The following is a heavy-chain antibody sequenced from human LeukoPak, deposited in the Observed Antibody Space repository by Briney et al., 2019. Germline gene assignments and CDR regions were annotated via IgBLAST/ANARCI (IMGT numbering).Heavy chain of an antibody. CDR3: ARVPVSGPGARFDY. D-gene: IGHD4-11*01. Sequence: ASVKVSCKASGYTFTSYGISWVRQAPGQGLEWMGWISAYNDSTNDAQKLQGRVTMTTDTSTTTAYMELRSLRSDDTAVYYCARVPVSGPGARFDYWGQGTLVTVSS. CDR1: GYTFTSYG. CDR2: ISAYNDST. J-gene: IGHJ4*02. V-gene: IGHV1-18*01.